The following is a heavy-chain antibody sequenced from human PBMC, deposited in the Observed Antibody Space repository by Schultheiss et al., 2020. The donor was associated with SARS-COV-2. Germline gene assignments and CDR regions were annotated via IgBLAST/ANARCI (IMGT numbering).Heavy chain of an antibody. CDR1: GFTFSSYS. D-gene: IGHD6-6*01. CDR3: AKCGSSASFGSYWVDY. V-gene: IGHV3-48*04. Sequence: GESLKISCAASGFTFSSYSMNWVRQAPGKGLEWVSYISSSSSTIYYADSVKGRFTISRDNAKNSLYLQMNSLRAEDTALYYCAKCGSSASFGSYWVDYWGQGTLVTVS. CDR2: ISSSSSTI. J-gene: IGHJ4*02.